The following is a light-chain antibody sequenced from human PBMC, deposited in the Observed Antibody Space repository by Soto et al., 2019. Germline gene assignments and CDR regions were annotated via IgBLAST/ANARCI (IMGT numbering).Light chain of an antibody. Sequence: EIVMTQSPGTLSVSPGERATLSCRASQSVSSSYVAGYRQKPGQAPRILIYAASSRATGVPDRFSGSGSGTDFSLTSSRLEPEDFAVYYCQQYDTSPRTFGQGTKVDIK. V-gene: IGKV3-20*01. CDR2: AAS. J-gene: IGKJ1*01. CDR1: QSVSSSY. CDR3: QQYDTSPRT.